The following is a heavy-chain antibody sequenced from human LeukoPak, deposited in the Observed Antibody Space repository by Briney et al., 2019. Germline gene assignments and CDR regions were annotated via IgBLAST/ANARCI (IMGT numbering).Heavy chain of an antibody. D-gene: IGHD4-17*01. V-gene: IGHV4-4*07. CDR1: GGSISSYY. CDR2: IYTSGST. J-gene: IGHJ4*02. CDR3: ARGSRGITVTSPKFDY. Sequence: SETLSLTCTVSGGSISSYYWSWIRQPAGKGLEWIGRIYTSGSTNYNPSLKSRVTMSVNTSKNQFSLKLSSVTAADTAVYYCARGSRGITVTSPKFDYWGQGTLVTVSS.